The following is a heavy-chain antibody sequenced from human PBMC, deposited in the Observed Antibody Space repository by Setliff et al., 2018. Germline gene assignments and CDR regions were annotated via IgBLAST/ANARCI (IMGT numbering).Heavy chain of an antibody. J-gene: IGHJ6*03. CDR1: GDPMSSRRYY. CDR2: IYTSWST. CDR3: ARMSGFQYIDV. D-gene: IGHD3-3*01. Sequence: SETLSLTCTVSGDPMSSRRYYWAWIRQPAGKGLEWIGQIYTSWSTNYNPSLKSRVTISIDASKRQFSLKLTSVTAADTAVYYCARMSGFQYIDVWDKGTTVTVSS. V-gene: IGHV4-61*09.